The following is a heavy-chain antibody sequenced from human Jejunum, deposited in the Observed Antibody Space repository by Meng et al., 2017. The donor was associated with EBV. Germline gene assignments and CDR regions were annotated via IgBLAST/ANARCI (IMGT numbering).Heavy chain of an antibody. CDR3: ARIRYGTGTDWFDP. CDR2: INCNNGDT. V-gene: IGHV1-2*06. D-gene: IGHD3-10*01. CDR1: GYRFTTYF. J-gene: IGHJ5*02. Sequence: QEQLVQSGTEVKKPGASVRVSCKAPGYRFTTYFIHWVRQAPGQGLEWMGRINCNNGDTDYAQKFQDRVTMTRDTSITTAYMDLTGLTSNDTAFYYCARIRYGTGTDWFDPWGQGTLVTVSS.